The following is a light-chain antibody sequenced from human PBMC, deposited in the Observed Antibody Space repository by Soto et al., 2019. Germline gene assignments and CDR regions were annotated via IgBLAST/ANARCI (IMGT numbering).Light chain of an antibody. CDR3: QQRYNWPPT. V-gene: IGKV3-11*01. CDR1: QTVSSF. J-gene: IGKJ2*01. CDR2: DIS. Sequence: EIVLSQSPAILSLSPGDRATLSCRASQTVSSFLAWYQQKPGQAPRLLIYDISNRATGVPARFSASGSGTDFTLTISSLEPEDFAVYFCQQRYNWPPTFGQGTKLEIK.